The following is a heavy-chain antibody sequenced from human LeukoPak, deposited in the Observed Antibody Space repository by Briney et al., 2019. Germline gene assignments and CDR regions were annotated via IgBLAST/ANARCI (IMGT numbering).Heavy chain of an antibody. J-gene: IGHJ4*02. D-gene: IGHD3-10*01. Sequence: GGSLRLSCAASGFTFSSYGMHWVRQAPGKGLGWVAVISYDGSNKYYADSVKGRFTISRDNSKNTLYLQMNSLRGEDTAVYYCAKNIGGLDYWGQGTLVTVSS. CDR3: AKNIGGLDY. CDR2: ISYDGSNK. CDR1: GFTFSSYG. V-gene: IGHV3-30*12.